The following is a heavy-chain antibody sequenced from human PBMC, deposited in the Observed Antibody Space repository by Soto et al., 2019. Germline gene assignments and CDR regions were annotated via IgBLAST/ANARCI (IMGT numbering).Heavy chain of an antibody. CDR2: IYYSGST. Sequence: LSLTCTVSGGSISSSSYYWGWIRQPPGKGLEWIGSIYYSGSTYYNPSLKSRVTISVDTSKNQFSLKISSVTAADTAVYYCAKVNDFWTGYYSTNWFDPWGQGTLVTVSS. V-gene: IGHV4-39*07. D-gene: IGHD3-3*01. CDR1: GGSISSSSYY. J-gene: IGHJ5*02. CDR3: AKVNDFWTGYYSTNWFDP.